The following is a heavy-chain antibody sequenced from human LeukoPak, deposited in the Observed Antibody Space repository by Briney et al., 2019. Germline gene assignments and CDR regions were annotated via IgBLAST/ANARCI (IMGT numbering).Heavy chain of an antibody. V-gene: IGHV1-69*05. Sequence: SVKVSCKASGGTFSCYAISWVRQAPGQGLEWMGGIIPIFGTANYAQKFQGRVTITTDESTSTAYMELSSLRSEDTAVYYCARGYSSTSYYYYYMDVWGKGTTVTVSS. J-gene: IGHJ6*03. CDR1: GGTFSCYA. D-gene: IGHD5-18*01. CDR3: ARGYSSTSYYYYYMDV. CDR2: IIPIFGTA.